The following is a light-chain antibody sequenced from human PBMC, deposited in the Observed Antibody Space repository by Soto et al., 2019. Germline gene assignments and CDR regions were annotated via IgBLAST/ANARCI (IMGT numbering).Light chain of an antibody. J-gene: IGKJ1*01. CDR1: QSISSW. CDR2: KAS. Sequence: DIQMTQSPSTLSASVGDRVTITCRASQSISSWLAWYQQKPGKAPKLLIYKASSLESGVPSRFSGSGSGTAFTLTINSLQPDDFATYYCQQYNSYPWTFGQGTKVEI. CDR3: QQYNSYPWT. V-gene: IGKV1-5*03.